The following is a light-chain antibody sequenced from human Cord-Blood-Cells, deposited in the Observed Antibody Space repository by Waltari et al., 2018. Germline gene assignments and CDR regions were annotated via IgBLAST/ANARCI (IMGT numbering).Light chain of an antibody. CDR3: QVWDSSSDHRV. J-gene: IGLJ3*02. V-gene: IGLV3-21*03. CDR2: DDS. Sequence: SYVLTQPPSVSVAPGKTARITCGGNKIGGKSVHWYQQKPGRAPVLVVYDDSDRPSGIPERFSGSNAGNTATLTISRVEAGDEADYYCQVWDSSSDHRVFGGGTKLTVL. CDR1: KIGGKS.